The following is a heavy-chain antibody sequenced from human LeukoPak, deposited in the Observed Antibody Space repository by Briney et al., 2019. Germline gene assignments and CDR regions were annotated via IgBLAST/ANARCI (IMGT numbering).Heavy chain of an antibody. V-gene: IGHV1-8*03. CDR3: ARGRDGVVVVAATPYNYYYYYYMDV. Sequence: ASVKVSCKASGYTFTSYDINWVRQATGQGLEWMGWMNPNSGNTGYAQKFQGRVTITRNTSISTAYMELSSLRSEDTAVYYCARGRDGVVVVAATPYNYYYYYYMDVWGKGTTVTVSS. CDR2: MNPNSGNT. CDR1: GYTFTSYD. D-gene: IGHD2-15*01. J-gene: IGHJ6*03.